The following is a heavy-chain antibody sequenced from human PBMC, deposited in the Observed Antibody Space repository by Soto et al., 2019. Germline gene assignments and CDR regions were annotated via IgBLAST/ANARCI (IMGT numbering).Heavy chain of an antibody. J-gene: IGHJ2*01. CDR3: ARDARIGTDWYFDL. V-gene: IGHV3-30-3*01. Sequence: QVQLVESGGGVVQPGRSLRLSCVGSAFTFSDYAIHWVRQAPGKGLDWVAAISYDGSGTYYADSVKGRFTISRDNSKNTLYLHMNSLTVEDTAVYYCARDARIGTDWYFDLWGRGTLVAVSS. CDR2: ISYDGSGT. D-gene: IGHD1-26*01. CDR1: AFTFSDYA.